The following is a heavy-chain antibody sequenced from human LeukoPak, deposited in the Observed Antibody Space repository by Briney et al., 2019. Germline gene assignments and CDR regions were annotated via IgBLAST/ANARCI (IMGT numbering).Heavy chain of an antibody. J-gene: IGHJ4*02. CDR1: GGSISSGGYY. V-gene: IGHV4-31*03. Sequence: SQTLSLTCTVSGGSISSGGYYWSWIRQHPGKGLEWIGYIYYSGSTYYNPSLKSRVTISVDTSKNQFSLKLSSVTAADTAVYYCAGGYCSSTSCYSFDYWGQGTLVTASS. CDR3: AGGYCSSTSCYSFDY. CDR2: IYYSGST. D-gene: IGHD2-2*02.